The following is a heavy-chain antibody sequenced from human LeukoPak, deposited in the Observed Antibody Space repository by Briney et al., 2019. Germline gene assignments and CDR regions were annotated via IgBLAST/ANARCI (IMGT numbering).Heavy chain of an antibody. CDR2: IYYSGST. J-gene: IGHJ4*02. CDR1: GGSISSSSYY. CDR3: ARSYYYDSSDYPHFDY. V-gene: IGHV4-39*01. D-gene: IGHD3-22*01. Sequence: SETLSLTCTVSGGSISSSSYYWGWIRQPPGKGLEWIGSIYYSGSTYYTPSLKSRVTISVDTSENQFSLKLSSVTAADTAVYYCARSYYYDSSDYPHFDYWGQGTLVAVSS.